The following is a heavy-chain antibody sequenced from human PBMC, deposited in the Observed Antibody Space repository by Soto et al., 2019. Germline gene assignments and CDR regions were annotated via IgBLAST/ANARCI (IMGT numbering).Heavy chain of an antibody. CDR2: IYHSGST. CDR1: GGSISSSTW. D-gene: IGHD6-13*01. CDR3: AAHVVGSSWYYFDY. Sequence: SETLSLPCAVSGGSISSSTWWGWVRQPPGKGLEWIGEIYHSGSTNYNPSLKSRVTISVDKSKNQFSLKLSSVTAADTAVYYCAAHVVGSSWYYFDYWGQGTLVTVSS. V-gene: IGHV4-4*02. J-gene: IGHJ4*02.